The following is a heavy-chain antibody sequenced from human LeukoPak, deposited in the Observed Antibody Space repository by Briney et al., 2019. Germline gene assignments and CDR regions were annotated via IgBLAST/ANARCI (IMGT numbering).Heavy chain of an antibody. D-gene: IGHD3-22*01. CDR2: ISAYNGNT. Sequence: ASVKVSCKPSGYTFTRSGINWLRQAPAQGLEWMGWISAYNGNTDYAQKFQGRVTLTTDTSTSTAYMELTSLRFDDTAAYYCATTYYSDSSGATHAADWGQGTQVTVSS. J-gene: IGHJ4*02. CDR3: ATTYYSDSSGATHAAD. V-gene: IGHV1-18*01. CDR1: GYTFTRSG.